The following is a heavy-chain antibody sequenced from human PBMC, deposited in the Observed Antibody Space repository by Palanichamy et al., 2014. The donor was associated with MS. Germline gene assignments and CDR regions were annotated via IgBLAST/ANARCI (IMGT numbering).Heavy chain of an antibody. CDR2: ISAYNGNT. CDR3: ARRSIGDPLDYYCYYYGMDV. Sequence: VQLVQSGAEVKKPGASVKVSCKASGYTFTSYGISWVRQAPGQGLEWMGWISAYNGNTNYAQKLQGRVTMTTDTSTSTAYVELRSLRSDDTAVYYCARRSIGDPLDYYCYYYGMDVWGQGTTVTVSS. V-gene: IGHV1-18*01. J-gene: IGHJ6*02. D-gene: IGHD2-2*01. CDR1: GYTFTSYG.